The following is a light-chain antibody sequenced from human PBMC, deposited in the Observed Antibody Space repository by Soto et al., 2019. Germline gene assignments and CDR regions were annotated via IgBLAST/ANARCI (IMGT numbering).Light chain of an antibody. CDR3: QQYGSSLTWT. V-gene: IGKV3-20*01. J-gene: IGKJ1*01. CDR2: GAS. CDR1: QRVISSY. Sequence: EILLTQSPGALSLSPGERATLSCRASQRVISSYLAWYQKRPGQAPRLLIYGASTRDAGIPDSFSGRGSGTDFTLTISRLEHEDFAVYYCQQYGSSLTWTFGQGTKVDIK.